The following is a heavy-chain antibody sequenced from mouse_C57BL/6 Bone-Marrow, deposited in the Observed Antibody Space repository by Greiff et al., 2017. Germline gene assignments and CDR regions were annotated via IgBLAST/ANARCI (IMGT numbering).Heavy chain of an antibody. J-gene: IGHJ4*01. V-gene: IGHV1-39*01. CDR3: ARGYDYDGDMDY. CDR2: INPNYGTT. Sequence: VQLQQSGPELVKPGASVKISCKASGYSFTDYNMNWVKQSNGKSLEWIGVINPNYGTTSYNQKFKGKGTLTVDKSSSTAYVQLNSLTSEDSAVYDCARGYDYDGDMDYWGQGTTVTVSS. D-gene: IGHD2-4*01. CDR1: GYSFTDYN.